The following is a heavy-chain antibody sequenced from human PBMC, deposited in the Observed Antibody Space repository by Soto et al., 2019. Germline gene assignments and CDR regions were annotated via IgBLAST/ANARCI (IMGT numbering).Heavy chain of an antibody. CDR3: AREGASLDP. CDR2: IYTSGSR. V-gene: IGHV4-4*07. D-gene: IGHD3-16*01. CDR1: GGSISSYY. Sequence: PSETLSLTCTVSGGSISSYYWSWSRQPAGKGLEWIGRIYTSGSRNYNPSLKSRGTMSVDTSKNQFSLPLSSVPAPAPAVYYCAREGASLDPWGQGTLVTVSS. J-gene: IGHJ5*02.